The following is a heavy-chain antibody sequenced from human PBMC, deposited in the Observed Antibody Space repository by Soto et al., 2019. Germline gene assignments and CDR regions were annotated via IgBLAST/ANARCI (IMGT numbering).Heavy chain of an antibody. Sequence: SETLSLTCTVPGGSISSYYWSWIRQPAGKGLEWIGRIYTSGSTNYNPSLKSRVTMSVDTSKNQFSLKLSSVTAADTAVYYCARDALVHCSGGSCYSDYYYYGMDVWGQGTTVTVSS. CDR3: ARDALVHCSGGSCYSDYYYYGMDV. D-gene: IGHD2-15*01. CDR2: IYTSGST. J-gene: IGHJ6*02. V-gene: IGHV4-4*07. CDR1: GGSISSYY.